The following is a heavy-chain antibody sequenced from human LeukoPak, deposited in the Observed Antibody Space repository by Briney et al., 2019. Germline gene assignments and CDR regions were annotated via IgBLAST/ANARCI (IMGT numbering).Heavy chain of an antibody. CDR1: GFTFSSYG. J-gene: IGHJ4*02. Sequence: GRSLRLSCAASGFTFSSYGMSWVRQAPGKGLEWVSAISGSGGSTYYADSVKGRFTISRDNAKNSLYLQMNSLRAEDTAVYYCANVDSGYDWSYWGQGTLVTVSS. CDR3: ANVDSGYDWSY. D-gene: IGHD5-12*01. V-gene: IGHV3-23*01. CDR2: ISGSGGST.